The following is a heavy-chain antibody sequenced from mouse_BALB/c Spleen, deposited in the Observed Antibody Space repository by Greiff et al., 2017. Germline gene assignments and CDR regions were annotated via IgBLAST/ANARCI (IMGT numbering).Heavy chain of an antibody. CDR2: ISNGGGST. CDR1: GFTFSSYT. V-gene: IGHV5-12-2*01. Sequence: EVQLVESGGGLVQPGGSLKLSCAASGFTFSSYTMSWVRQTPEKRLEWVAYISNGGGSTYYPDTVKGRFTISRDNAKNTLYLQMSSLKAEDTAMYYCARHWYFDVWGAGTTVTVSS. CDR3: ARHWYFDV. J-gene: IGHJ1*01.